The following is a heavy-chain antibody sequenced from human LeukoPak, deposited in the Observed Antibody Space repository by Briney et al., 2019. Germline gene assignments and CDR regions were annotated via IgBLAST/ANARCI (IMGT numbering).Heavy chain of an antibody. CDR3: AYAGWEYDSSCYYPPFDF. CDR1: GFTFSSYA. Sequence: GGSLRLSCAASGFTFSSYAMSWVRQAPGKGGEGVSAISGSGGSTYYADSGKGGFAISRDNSKKKLYVQMNRVRAEGRAVYYCAYAGWEYDSSCYYPPFDFWGQGTLVTVSS. CDR2: ISGSGGST. J-gene: IGHJ4*02. D-gene: IGHD3-22*01. V-gene: IGHV3-23*01.